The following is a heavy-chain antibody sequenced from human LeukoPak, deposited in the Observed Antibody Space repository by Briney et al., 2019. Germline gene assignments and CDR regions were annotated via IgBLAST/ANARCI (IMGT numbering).Heavy chain of an antibody. D-gene: IGHD6-13*01. J-gene: IGHJ4*02. CDR2: IKQDGSQK. V-gene: IGHV3-7*01. Sequence: GGSLRLSCAAFGFTFSHYWMSWVRQAPGKGLERVASIKQDGSQKYYGDSVKGRFTISRDNAKNSLYLQMNSLRAEDTAFYYCAKDDNSWSLDYWGQGTLVTVSS. CDR1: GFTFSHYW. CDR3: AKDDNSWSLDY.